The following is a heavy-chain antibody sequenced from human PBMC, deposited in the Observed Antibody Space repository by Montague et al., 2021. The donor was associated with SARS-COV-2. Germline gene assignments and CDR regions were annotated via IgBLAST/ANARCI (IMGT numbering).Heavy chain of an antibody. CDR1: GGSISSSDFY. CDR2: IYYSGTT. Sequence: SETLSLTCAVSGGSISSSDFYWGWIRQPPGKGLEWIGTIYYSGTTYYSPSLKSRVTISVDTSKNQFSLKLNSVTAADTSVYFCARHDARGDRPYTTCLGALDIWGQGTMVTVSS. V-gene: IGHV4-39*01. CDR3: ARHDARGDRPYTTCLGALDI. D-gene: IGHD3-16*01. J-gene: IGHJ3*02.